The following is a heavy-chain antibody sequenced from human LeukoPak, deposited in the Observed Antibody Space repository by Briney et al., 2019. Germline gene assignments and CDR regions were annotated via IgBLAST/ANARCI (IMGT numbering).Heavy chain of an antibody. CDR2: IYSGGTT. V-gene: IGHV3-53*01. J-gene: IGHJ3*02. D-gene: IGHD3-9*01. Sequence: GGSLRLSCAASGFTVSNNYMNWVRQAPGKGLEWVSLIYSGGTTYYADSVKGRFTISRDNSKNTLYLQMNNLRAEDTAVYCARDRRAAGYSPDAFDIWGQGTMVTVSS. CDR3: ARDRRAAGYSPDAFDI. CDR1: GFTVSNNY.